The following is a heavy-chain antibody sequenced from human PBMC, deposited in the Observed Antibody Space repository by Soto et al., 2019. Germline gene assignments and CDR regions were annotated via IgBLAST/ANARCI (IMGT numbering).Heavy chain of an antibody. J-gene: IGHJ4*02. CDR3: ASRLEWLFKGSYYFDY. CDR1: GGSCSGYY. V-gene: IGHV4-34*01. D-gene: IGHD3-3*01. Sequence: QVPLQQWGAGLLKPSETLSLTCAVYGGSCSGYYWSWIRQPPGKGLEWLGEINHSGSTNYNPSLKSRVTISVDTSKNQFSLKLSSVTAADTAVYYCASRLEWLFKGSYYFDYWGQGTLVTVSS. CDR2: INHSGST.